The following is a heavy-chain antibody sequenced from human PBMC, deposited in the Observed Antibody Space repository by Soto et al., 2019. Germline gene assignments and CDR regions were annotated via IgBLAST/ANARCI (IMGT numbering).Heavy chain of an antibody. CDR1: GGSITNYY. J-gene: IGHJ4*02. D-gene: IGHD3-10*01. V-gene: IGHV4-59*01. CDR3: ARGPVSMIRGVLISGQPSYYFDC. CDR2: VYHSGTT. Sequence: SETLSLTCTVSGGSITNYYWSWIRQPPGKGLEWIGYVYHSGTTNYNPFLQSRVTTSLDRSKNQFSLEVRSVTTADTAVYYCARGPVSMIRGVLISGQPSYYFDCLGQGILVTVSS.